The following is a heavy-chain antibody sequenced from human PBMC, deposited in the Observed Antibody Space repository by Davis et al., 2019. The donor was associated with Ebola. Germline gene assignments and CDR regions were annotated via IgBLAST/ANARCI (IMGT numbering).Heavy chain of an antibody. CDR1: GASISSDY. V-gene: IGHV4-4*07. Sequence: SETLSLTCSVSGASISSDYWSWIRQPAGKRLEWIGRIFSSGTTDYNPSLKSRVSMSVDMSKNQISLNLKSVTAADTAVYYCASRYYDSSGYLVYSDYFDYWGQGTLVTVSS. J-gene: IGHJ4*02. CDR3: ASRYYDSSGYLVYSDYFDY. CDR2: IFSSGTT. D-gene: IGHD3-22*01.